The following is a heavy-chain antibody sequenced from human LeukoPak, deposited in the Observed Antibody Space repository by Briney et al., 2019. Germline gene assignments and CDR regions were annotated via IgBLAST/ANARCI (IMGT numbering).Heavy chain of an antibody. J-gene: IGHJ6*03. Sequence: PSETLSLTCTVSGGSISSGTYYWTWIRQPAGKGLEWIGRIYPSGNTNYNPSLKSRVTISVDTSKNQFSLNLSSVTAADTAVYYCARSYSSSSVLSYYYYYMDVWGNGTTVTVSS. CDR2: IYPSGNT. CDR3: ARSYSSSSVLSYYYYYMDV. V-gene: IGHV4-61*02. CDR1: GGSISSGTYY. D-gene: IGHD6-13*01.